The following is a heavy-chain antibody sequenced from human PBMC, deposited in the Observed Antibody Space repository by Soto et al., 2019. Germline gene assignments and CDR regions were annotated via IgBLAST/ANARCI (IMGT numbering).Heavy chain of an antibody. Sequence: ASVKVSCKASGYTFTSYGISWVRQAPGQGLEWMGWISAYNGNTSYAQKLQGRVTMTTDTSTSTAYMELRSLRSDDTAVYYCARGDYYGSGSYYWESSDYYYYGMDVWGQGTTVTVSS. J-gene: IGHJ6*02. CDR3: ARGDYYGSGSYYWESSDYYYYGMDV. CDR2: ISAYNGNT. D-gene: IGHD3-10*01. V-gene: IGHV1-18*04. CDR1: GYTFTSYG.